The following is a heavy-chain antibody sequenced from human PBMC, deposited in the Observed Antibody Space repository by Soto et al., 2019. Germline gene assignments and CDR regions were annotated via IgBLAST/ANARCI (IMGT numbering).Heavy chain of an antibody. CDR2: ITSSSDTI. D-gene: IGHD2-15*01. CDR3: APLVSCSGGSCQYDAFAI. J-gene: IGHJ3*02. CDR1: GFTFSSFH. V-gene: IGHV3-48*02. Sequence: GGSLRLSCAASGFTFSSFHINWVRQAPGRGLEWVAYITSSSDTIYYSDSVKGRFTISRDNGKNSLFLQMNSLRDEDTAAFYFAPLVSCSGGSCQYDAFAIRGQGTMVTVSS.